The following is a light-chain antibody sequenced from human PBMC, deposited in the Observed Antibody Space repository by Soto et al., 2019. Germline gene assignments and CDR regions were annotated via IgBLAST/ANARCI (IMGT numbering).Light chain of an antibody. V-gene: IGLV2-11*01. Sequence: QSALTQPRSVSGSPGQSVTMSCTGPTIDVDSSNYVSWYQQHPGKAPKLMIYDVSERPSGVPDRFSGSKSGSTASLTISGLQAEDEADYYCCSYATTFYVFGSGTKVTVL. CDR3: CSYATTFYV. J-gene: IGLJ1*01. CDR2: DVS. CDR1: TIDVDSSNY.